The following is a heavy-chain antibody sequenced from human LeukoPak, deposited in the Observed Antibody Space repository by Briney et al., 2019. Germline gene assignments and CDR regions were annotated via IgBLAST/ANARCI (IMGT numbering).Heavy chain of an antibody. CDR1: GFTFSSYA. J-gene: IGHJ6*02. Sequence: GRSLRLSCAAFGFTFSSYAMHWVRQAPGKGLEWVAVISYDGSNKYYADSVKGRFTISRDNSKNTLYLQMNSLRAEDTAVYYCARGATGGYYYYYGMGVWGQGTTVTVSS. D-gene: IGHD2-8*02. V-gene: IGHV3-30-3*01. CDR2: ISYDGSNK. CDR3: ARGATGGYYYYYGMGV.